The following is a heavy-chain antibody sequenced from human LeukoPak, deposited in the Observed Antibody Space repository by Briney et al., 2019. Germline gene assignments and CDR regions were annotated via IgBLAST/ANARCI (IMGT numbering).Heavy chain of an antibody. CDR1: GGSFSGYY. V-gene: IGHV4-34*01. CDR3: ARAFSSGWYPYSIGGLWFDY. Sequence: SETLSLTCAVYGGSFSGYYWSWIRQPPGKGLEWIGEINHSGSTNYNPSLKSRVTISVDTSKNQFSLKLSSVTAADTAVYYCARAFSSGWYPYSIGGLWFDYWGQGTLVTVSS. CDR2: INHSGST. J-gene: IGHJ4*02. D-gene: IGHD6-19*01.